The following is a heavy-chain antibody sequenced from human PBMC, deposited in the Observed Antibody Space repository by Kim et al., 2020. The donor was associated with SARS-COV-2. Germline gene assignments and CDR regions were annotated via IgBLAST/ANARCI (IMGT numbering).Heavy chain of an antibody. D-gene: IGHD4-17*01. Sequence: GGSLRLSCAASGFTFSSYSMNWVRQAPGKGLEWVSSISSSSSYIYYADSVKGRFTISRDNAKNSLYLQMNSLRAEDTAVYYCARGASDYGDYYYFDYWGQGTLVTVSS. V-gene: IGHV3-21*01. J-gene: IGHJ4*02. CDR2: ISSSSSYI. CDR1: GFTFSSYS. CDR3: ARGASDYGDYYYFDY.